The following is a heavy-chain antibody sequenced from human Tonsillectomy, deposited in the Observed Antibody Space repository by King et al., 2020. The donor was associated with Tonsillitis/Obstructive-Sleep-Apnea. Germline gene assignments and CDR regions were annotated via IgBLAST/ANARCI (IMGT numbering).Heavy chain of an antibody. Sequence: QLVQSGAEVKKPGESLKISCKGSGYSFTSYWIGWVRQMPGKGLEWMGLIYPTDSDTRYSPSFQGQVTISADKSISTAYLQWSSLKASDTAMYYCATTSFTSGNWFDPWGQGTLVTVSS. CDR2: IYPTDSDT. CDR3: ATTSFTSGNWFDP. D-gene: IGHD3-10*01. J-gene: IGHJ5*02. CDR1: GYSFTSYW. V-gene: IGHV5-51*03.